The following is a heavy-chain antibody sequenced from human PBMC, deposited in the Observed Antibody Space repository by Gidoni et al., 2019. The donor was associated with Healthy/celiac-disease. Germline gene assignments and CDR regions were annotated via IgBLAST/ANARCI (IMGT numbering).Heavy chain of an antibody. Sequence: VAVISYDGSNKYYADSVKGRFTISRDNSKNTLYLQMNSLRAEDTAVYYCAKDILTVKDIVVVVAATHDYYYGMDVWGQGTTVTVSS. CDR2: ISYDGSNK. CDR3: AKDILTVKDIVVVVAATHDYYYGMDV. V-gene: IGHV3-30*18. D-gene: IGHD2-15*01. J-gene: IGHJ6*02.